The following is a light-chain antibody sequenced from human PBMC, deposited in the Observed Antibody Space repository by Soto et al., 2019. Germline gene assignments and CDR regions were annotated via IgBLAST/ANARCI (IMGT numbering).Light chain of an antibody. Sequence: QSVLTQPPSASGTPGQRVTISCSGSSSNIGSNYVYWYQQFPGTAPKLLIYRNNQRPSGVPDRFSGSKSDTSASLAISGLRSEDEADYYCATWDDSLSGRVFGGGTKLTVL. CDR2: RNN. CDR1: SSNIGSNY. J-gene: IGLJ3*02. CDR3: ATWDDSLSGRV. V-gene: IGLV1-47*01.